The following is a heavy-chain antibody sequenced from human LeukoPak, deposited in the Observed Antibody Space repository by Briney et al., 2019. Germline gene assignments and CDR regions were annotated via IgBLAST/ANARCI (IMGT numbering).Heavy chain of an antibody. CDR1: GFTVSSNY. V-gene: IGHV3-53*01. J-gene: IGHJ4*02. CDR3: ARGPTVVNPSY. D-gene: IGHD4-23*01. Sequence: PGGSLRLSCAASGFTVSSNYLSWVRQAPGKGPEWVSIIYSGGSTSYADSVKGRFTISRDNSKNTLYLQMNSLKAEDTAVYYCARGPTVVNPSYWGQGTPVTVSS. CDR2: IYSGGST.